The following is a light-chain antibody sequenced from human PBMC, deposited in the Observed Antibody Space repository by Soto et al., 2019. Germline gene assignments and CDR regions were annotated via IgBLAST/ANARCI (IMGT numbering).Light chain of an antibody. CDR1: ESVSSNY. CDR3: QQYDNWPIT. Sequence: EIVLTQSPGTLSLSPGERATLSCRATESVSSNYLAWYQQKPGQAPRLLIYGASNRATGIPDRFSGSGSGTDFTLTISSLQSEDFAVYYCQQYDNWPITFGGGTKVDIK. CDR2: GAS. J-gene: IGKJ4*01. V-gene: IGKV3-20*01.